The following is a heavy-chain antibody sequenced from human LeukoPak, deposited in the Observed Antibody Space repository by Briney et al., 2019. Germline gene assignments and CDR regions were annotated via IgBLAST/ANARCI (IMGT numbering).Heavy chain of an antibody. CDR1: GGSFSGYY. CDR2: INDSGST. J-gene: IGHJ4*02. Sequence: PSETLSLTCAVYGGSFSGYYWSWIRQPPGKGLEWIGEINDSGSTNYNPSLKSRVTISVDTSKNQFSLRLNSVTAADTAVYYCARRNTAMVSCIDYWGQGTLVTVSS. D-gene: IGHD5-18*01. V-gene: IGHV4-34*01. CDR3: ARRNTAMVSCIDY.